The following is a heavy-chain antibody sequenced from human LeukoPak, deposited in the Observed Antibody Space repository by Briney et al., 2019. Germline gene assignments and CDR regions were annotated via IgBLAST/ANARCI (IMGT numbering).Heavy chain of an antibody. CDR1: GGSFSTYY. CDR2: IYYSGGT. Sequence: SETLSLTCTVSGGSFSTYYWSWIRQPPGKGLECIGYIYYSGGTNYNPSLTNRVTISVDTSKNQFSLKLNSVTAADTAVYYCARHSWVIPVADHFDYWGQGTLVIVSS. CDR3: ARHSWVIPVADHFDY. V-gene: IGHV4-59*08. J-gene: IGHJ4*02. D-gene: IGHD6-19*01.